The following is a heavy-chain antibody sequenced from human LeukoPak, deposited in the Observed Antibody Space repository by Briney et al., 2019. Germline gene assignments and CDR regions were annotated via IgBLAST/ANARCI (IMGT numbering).Heavy chain of an antibody. Sequence: SGTLSLTCTVSGGSISSYYWSWIRQPPGKGLEWIGYIYYSGSTNYNPSLKSRVTISVDTSKNQFSLKLSSVTAADTAVYYCARGPRGSGWYGDYWGQGTQVTVSS. V-gene: IGHV4-59*01. D-gene: IGHD6-19*01. CDR3: ARGPRGSGWYGDY. J-gene: IGHJ4*02. CDR1: GGSISSYY. CDR2: IYYSGST.